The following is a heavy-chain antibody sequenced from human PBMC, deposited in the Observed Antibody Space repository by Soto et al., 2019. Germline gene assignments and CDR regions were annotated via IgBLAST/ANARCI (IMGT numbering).Heavy chain of an antibody. V-gene: IGHV3-21*01. Sequence: EVQLVESGGGLVKPGGSLRVSCAASGFSFSSYSMNWVRQAPGKGLEWVSSISTGSTYIYYADSVKGRFTISRDNAKNSLYLQMTSLRAEDTAVYYCANSPSDCTGGSCCPPGYFDSWGQGTLVTVSS. J-gene: IGHJ4*02. CDR3: ANSPSDCTGGSCCPPGYFDS. D-gene: IGHD2-15*01. CDR1: GFSFSSYS. CDR2: ISTGSTYI.